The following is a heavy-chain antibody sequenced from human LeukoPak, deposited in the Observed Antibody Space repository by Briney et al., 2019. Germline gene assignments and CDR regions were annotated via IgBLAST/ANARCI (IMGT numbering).Heavy chain of an antibody. J-gene: IGHJ4*02. Sequence: GGSLRLSCAASGFIFANFGMGWVRQVPGRGLEWTSTISNTADNTHYADSVKGRFTISRDNSRNTLYLQMNSLRADDDTAIYYCVKDCRDFSPLDHWGRGTQVTVSS. D-gene: IGHD2/OR15-2a*01. CDR3: VKDCRDFSPLDH. CDR1: GFIFANFG. V-gene: IGHV3-23*01. CDR2: ISNTADNT.